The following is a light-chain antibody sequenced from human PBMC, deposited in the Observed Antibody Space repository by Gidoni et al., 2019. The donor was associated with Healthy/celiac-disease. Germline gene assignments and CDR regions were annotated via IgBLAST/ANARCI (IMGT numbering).Light chain of an antibody. Sequence: SYVLTQPHSVSVAPGQTARITCGGNNIGSKSVHWYQQKPGQAPVLVVYDDSDRHSGIPERFSGSNSGNTATLTISRVEAGDEADYYCQVWDSSSDHPGVFGTGTKVTVL. J-gene: IGLJ1*01. V-gene: IGLV3-21*02. CDR3: QVWDSSSDHPGV. CDR2: DDS. CDR1: NIGSKS.